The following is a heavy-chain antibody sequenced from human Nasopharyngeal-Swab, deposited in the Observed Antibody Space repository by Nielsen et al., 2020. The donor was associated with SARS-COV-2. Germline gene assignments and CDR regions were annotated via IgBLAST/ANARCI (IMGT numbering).Heavy chain of an antibody. J-gene: IGHJ6*03. CDR1: GGSISSYY. CDR3: ARDVQAVAGNGGNYYYYYYMDV. V-gene: IGHV4-59*01. CDR2: IYYSGST. Sequence: ESLKISCTVSGGSISSYYWSWIRQPPGKGLEWIGYIYYSGSTNYNPSLKSRVTISVDTSKNQFSLKLSSVTAADTAVYYCARDVQAVAGNGGNYYYYYYMDVWGKGTTVTVSS. D-gene: IGHD6-19*01.